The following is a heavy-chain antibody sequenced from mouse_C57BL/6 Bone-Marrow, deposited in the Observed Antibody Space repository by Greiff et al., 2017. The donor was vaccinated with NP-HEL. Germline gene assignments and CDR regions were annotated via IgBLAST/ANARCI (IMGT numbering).Heavy chain of an antibody. J-gene: IGHJ3*01. CDR1: GYTFTSYW. V-gene: IGHV1-64*01. Sequence: QVQLQQPGAELVKPGASVQLSCKASGYTFTSYWMHWVKQRPGHGLEWIGMIHPTSGSPHYNEKFKSKATLTVATSASTAYMQLSSLTSDDSAVYYWARSGDYSNYDCADWGQGTLVTVSA. CDR3: ARSGDYSNYDCAD. CDR2: IHPTSGSP. D-gene: IGHD2-5*01.